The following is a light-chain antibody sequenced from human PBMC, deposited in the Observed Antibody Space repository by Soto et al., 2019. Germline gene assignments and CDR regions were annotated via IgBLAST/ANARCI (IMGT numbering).Light chain of an antibody. CDR1: QSVSSSTY. V-gene: IGKV3-20*01. CDR2: GAS. J-gene: IGKJ1*01. Sequence: EIVLTQSPGTLSLSPGERATLSCRASQSVSSSTYLAWYQQKPGQAPRLLIYGASSRATGIPDRFSGSGSGTDFTLTSSRLEPEDFAMYYCQHYGTFGQGTKVEIK. CDR3: QHYGT.